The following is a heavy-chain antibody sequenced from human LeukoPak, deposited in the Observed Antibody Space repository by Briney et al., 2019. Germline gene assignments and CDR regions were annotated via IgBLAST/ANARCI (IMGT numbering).Heavy chain of an antibody. CDR2: IYHSGST. CDR1: GYSISSGYY. Sequence: SETLSLTRTVSGYSISSGYYWGWIRQPPGKGLEWIGSIYHSGSTYYNPSLKSRVTISVDTSKNQFSLKLSSVTAADTAVYYCARDPGLRCLDRCGAFDIWGQGTMVTVSS. J-gene: IGHJ3*02. CDR3: ARDPGLRCLDRCGAFDI. D-gene: IGHD4-17*01. V-gene: IGHV4-38-2*02.